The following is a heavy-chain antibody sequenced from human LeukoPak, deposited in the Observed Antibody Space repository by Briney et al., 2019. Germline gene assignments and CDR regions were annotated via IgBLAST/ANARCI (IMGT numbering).Heavy chain of an antibody. Sequence: ASVKVSCKASGYTFTGYYMHWVRQATGQGLEWMGWMNPNSGNTGYAQKFQGRVTMTRNTSISTAYMELSSLRSEDTAVYYCARGRYGDFGYWGQGTLVTVSS. CDR3: ARGRYGDFGY. J-gene: IGHJ4*02. D-gene: IGHD4-17*01. CDR1: GYTFTGYY. CDR2: MNPNSGNT. V-gene: IGHV1-8*02.